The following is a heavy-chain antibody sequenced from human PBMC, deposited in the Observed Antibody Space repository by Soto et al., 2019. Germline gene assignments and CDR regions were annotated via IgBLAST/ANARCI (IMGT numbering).Heavy chain of an antibody. CDR2: IWYDGSNK. D-gene: IGHD2-2*02. V-gene: IGHV3-33*01. J-gene: IGHJ6*03. Sequence: PGGSLRLSCGAAGGTFSNYGRHWVLQAPGKGLEWVAVIWYDGSNKYYADSVKGRFTISRDNSKNTLYLQMNSLRAEDTAVYYCARESIVVVPAAIAGYYYYMDVWGKGTTVTVSS. CDR3: ARESIVVVPAAIAGYYYYMDV. CDR1: GGTFSNYG.